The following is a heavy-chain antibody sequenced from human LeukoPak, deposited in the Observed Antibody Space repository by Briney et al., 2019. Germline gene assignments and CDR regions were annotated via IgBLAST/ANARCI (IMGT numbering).Heavy chain of an antibody. V-gene: IGHV3-21*01. Sequence: GGSLRLSCAASGFTFSSYWMHWVRQAPGKGLVWVSSISSSSSYIYYADSVKGRFTISRDNAKNSLYLQMNSLRAEDTAVYYCARVPSGSYSLDPWGQGTLVTVSS. CDR2: ISSSSSYI. J-gene: IGHJ5*02. D-gene: IGHD1-26*01. CDR1: GFTFSSYW. CDR3: ARVPSGSYSLDP.